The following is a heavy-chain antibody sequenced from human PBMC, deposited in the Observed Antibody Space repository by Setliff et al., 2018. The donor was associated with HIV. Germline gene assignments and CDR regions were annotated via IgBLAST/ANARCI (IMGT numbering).Heavy chain of an antibody. CDR3: VKARVDGDYYYYYYMDV. CDR1: GLTFSSYA. V-gene: IGHV3-23*01. CDR2: ISGSCGSP. D-gene: IGHD4-17*01. Sequence: GGSLRLSCAASGLTFSSYAMSWVRQAPGKGLEWVSSISGSCGSPYYADSVKGRFTISRDNSKNTLYLQMSSLRAEDTAVYYCVKARVDGDYYYYYYMDVWGKGTTVTVSS. J-gene: IGHJ6*03.